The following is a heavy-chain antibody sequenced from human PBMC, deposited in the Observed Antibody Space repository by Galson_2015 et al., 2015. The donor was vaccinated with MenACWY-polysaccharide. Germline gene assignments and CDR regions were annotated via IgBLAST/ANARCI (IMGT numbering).Heavy chain of an antibody. CDR1: GFSITSYA. CDR3: AKASQWGAAAVGSFDY. Sequence: SLRLSCAVSGFSITSYAVNWVRQAPGKGLEWVAVISGSGTNIQYADSVKGRFTISRDTSKSTLYLQMNSLRAEDTAKYYCAKASQWGAAAVGSFDYWGQGTLVTVSS. D-gene: IGHD6-13*01. CDR2: ISGSGTNI. V-gene: IGHV3-23*01. J-gene: IGHJ4*02.